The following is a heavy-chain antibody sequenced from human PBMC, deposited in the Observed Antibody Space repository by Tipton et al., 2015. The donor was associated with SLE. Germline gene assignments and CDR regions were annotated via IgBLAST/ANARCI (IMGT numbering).Heavy chain of an antibody. J-gene: IGHJ4*02. D-gene: IGHD3-3*01. Sequence: TLSLTCTVSGGSISSSGYYWSWIRQPPGKGLEWIGEINHSGSTNYNPSLKSRVTISVDTSKNQFSLKLSSVTAADTAVYYCARTSYDFRSGYYFDYWGQGTLVTVSS. V-gene: IGHV4-61*08. CDR1: GGSISSSGYY. CDR2: INHSGST. CDR3: ARTSYDFRSGYYFDY.